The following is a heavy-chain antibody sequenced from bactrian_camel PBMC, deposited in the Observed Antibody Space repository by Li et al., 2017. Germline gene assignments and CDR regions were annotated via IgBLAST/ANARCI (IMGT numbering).Heavy chain of an antibody. J-gene: IGHJ7*01. Sequence: VQLVESGGGLVQPGGSLRLSCAASGFTFSTYAMSWVRQAPGKGLEWVAAVDREGTTDYADTVNGRFTISKDDYKDILYLHMNVLKPEDTGRYYCAADLTCRPGDARIVRRRLRAMDAWGKGTQVTVS. D-gene: IGHD1*01. CDR2: VDREGTT. CDR1: GFTFSTYA. V-gene: IGHV3S10*01.